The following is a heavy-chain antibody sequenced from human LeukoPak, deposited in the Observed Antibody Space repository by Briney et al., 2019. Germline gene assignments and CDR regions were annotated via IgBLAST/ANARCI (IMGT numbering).Heavy chain of an antibody. J-gene: IGHJ6*03. CDR3: ARGLRGTGRNYYYYMDV. Sequence: ASVKVSCKASGYTFTSYDINWVRQATGQGLEWMGWMNPNSGNTGYAQKFQGRVTMTRNTSISTAYMELSSLRSEDTAVYYRARGLRGTGRNYYYYMDVWGKGTTVTVSS. CDR2: MNPNSGNT. V-gene: IGHV1-8*01. D-gene: IGHD3-16*01. CDR1: GYTFTSYD.